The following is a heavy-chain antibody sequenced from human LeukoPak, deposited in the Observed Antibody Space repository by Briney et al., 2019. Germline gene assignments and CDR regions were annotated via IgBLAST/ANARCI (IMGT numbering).Heavy chain of an antibody. CDR3: ARDDFWSGRRHYYYYYYMDV. D-gene: IGHD3-3*01. CDR1: GFTFSSYA. V-gene: IGHV3-23*01. CDR2: ISGSGGST. Sequence: GGSLRLSCAASGFTFSSYAMTWVRQAPGKGLEWVSAISGSGGSTYYADSVKGRFTISRDNSENTLYLQMNSLRAEDTAVYYCARDDFWSGRRHYYYYYYMDVWGKGTTVTVSS. J-gene: IGHJ6*03.